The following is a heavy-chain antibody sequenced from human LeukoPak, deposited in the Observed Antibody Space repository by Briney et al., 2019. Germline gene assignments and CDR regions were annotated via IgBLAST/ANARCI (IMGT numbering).Heavy chain of an antibody. CDR3: ARDPGGGSYFDR. J-gene: IGHJ4*02. Sequence: GGSLRLSCAVSGFTLTNHAVSWVRQAPGKGLEWVSIVTGTGGTYYADSVKGRFILSRDNFKNTVYLQMSSLRAEDTAVYYCARDPGGGSYFDRWGQGTLVTVSS. CDR1: GFTLTNHA. V-gene: IGHV3-23*01. D-gene: IGHD1-26*01. CDR2: VTGTGGT.